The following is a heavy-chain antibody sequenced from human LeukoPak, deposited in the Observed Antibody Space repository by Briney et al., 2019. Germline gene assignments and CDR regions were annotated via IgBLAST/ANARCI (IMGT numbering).Heavy chain of an antibody. D-gene: IGHD4-11*01. CDR2: ISDSASST. V-gene: IGHV3-23*01. CDR3: AKMPNSNYFDY. CDR1: GFTFSNCA. J-gene: IGHJ4*02. Sequence: GGSLRLSCAASGFTFSNCAMNWVRQAPGKGLEWVSAISDSASSTYYADSVKGRFTISRDNAKNTLYLQTNSLRAEDTAVYYCAKMPNSNYFDYWGQGTLVTVSS.